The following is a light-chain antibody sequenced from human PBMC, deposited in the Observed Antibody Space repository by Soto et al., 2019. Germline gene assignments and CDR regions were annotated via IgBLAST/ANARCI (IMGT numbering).Light chain of an antibody. J-gene: IGKJ1*01. V-gene: IGKV3D-15*01. CDR2: GAS. CDR3: QQHSHWPPWT. Sequence: EIVMTQSPATLSVSPGERATLSCRASQSVSSNLAWYQQKPGQAPRLLIYGASSRATGIPDRFSGSGSGTDFTLTISNLEPEDFAVYYCQQHSHWPPWTFGQGTKVDNK. CDR1: QSVSSN.